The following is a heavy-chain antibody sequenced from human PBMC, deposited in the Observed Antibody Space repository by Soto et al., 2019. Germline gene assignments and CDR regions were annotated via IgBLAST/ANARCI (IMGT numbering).Heavy chain of an antibody. Sequence: SVKVSCKASGGTFSSYAISWVRQAPGQGLEWMGGIIPIFGTANYAQKFQGRVTITADKSTSTAYMELSSLRSEDTAVYYCARGDSSGYYPYYYYGMDVWGQGTAVTVSS. CDR1: GGTFSSYA. V-gene: IGHV1-69*06. CDR3: ARGDSSGYYPYYYYGMDV. D-gene: IGHD3-22*01. CDR2: IIPIFGTA. J-gene: IGHJ6*02.